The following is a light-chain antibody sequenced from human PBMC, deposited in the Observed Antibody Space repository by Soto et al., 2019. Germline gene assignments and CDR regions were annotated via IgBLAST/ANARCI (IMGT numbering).Light chain of an antibody. CDR3: QQYGGSPAIT. J-gene: IGKJ5*01. CDR1: QSVSSSY. V-gene: IGKV3-20*01. CDR2: GAS. Sequence: EIVLTQSPGTLSLSPGERATLSCRASQSVSSSYLAWYQQKPGQAPRLLIYGASSRATGIPDRFSGSGSGTDFTLTISILEPEDFAVYYCQQYGGSPAITFGQGTRLEIK.